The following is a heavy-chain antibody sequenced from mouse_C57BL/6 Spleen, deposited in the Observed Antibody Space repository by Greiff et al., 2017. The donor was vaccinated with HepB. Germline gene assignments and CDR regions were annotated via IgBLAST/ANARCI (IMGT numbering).Heavy chain of an antibody. CDR1: GFTFSSYT. CDR3: ARQDGYYDYAMDY. V-gene: IGHV5-9*01. J-gene: IGHJ4*01. CDR2: ISGGGGNT. Sequence: EVQRVESGGGLVKPGGSLKLSCAASGFTFSSYTMSWVRQTPEKRLEWVATISGGGGNTYYPDSVKGRFTISRDNAKNTLYLQMSSLRSEDTALYYCARQDGYYDYAMDYWGQGTSVTVSS. D-gene: IGHD2-3*01.